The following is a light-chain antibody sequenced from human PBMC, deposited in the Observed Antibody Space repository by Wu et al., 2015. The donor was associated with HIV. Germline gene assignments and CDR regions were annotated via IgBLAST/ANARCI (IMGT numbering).Light chain of an antibody. CDR2: DAS. J-gene: IGKJ3*01. CDR3: QQYGSSPLT. CDR1: QSVSSY. V-gene: IGKV3-20*01. Sequence: IVLTQSPATLSLSPGERATLSCRASQSVSSYLAWYQQKPGQAPRLLIYDASNRATGIPDRFSGSGSGTDFTLTISRLEPEDFAVYYCQQYGSSPLTFGPGTKVDIK.